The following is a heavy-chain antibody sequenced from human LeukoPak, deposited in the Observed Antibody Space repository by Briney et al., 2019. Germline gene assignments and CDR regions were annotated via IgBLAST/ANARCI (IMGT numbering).Heavy chain of an antibody. CDR2: INPSGGST. CDR1: GYTFTNYY. J-gene: IGHJ6*02. V-gene: IGHV1-46*01. D-gene: IGHD6-6*01. Sequence: GASVTVSFTASGYTFTNYYMHWVRQAPGQGLEWMGIINPSGGSTSHTQKFQGRVTLTRDTSTSTVYMELSSLRSEDTAVYYCALAARYYYYTMDVWGQGTTVTVSS. CDR3: ALAARYYYYTMDV.